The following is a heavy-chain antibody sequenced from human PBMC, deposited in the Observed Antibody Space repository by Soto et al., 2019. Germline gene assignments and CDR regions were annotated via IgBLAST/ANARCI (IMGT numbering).Heavy chain of an antibody. Sequence: LRLSCAASGFTVSSNYMNWVRQAPGKGLEWVSKISSSSSSTDYADSVKGRFTISRDNAKNSLYLQMSSLRAEDTAVYYCARDRGGGSIFGGHYGMDVWGQGTTVTVSS. V-gene: IGHV3-11*06. D-gene: IGHD3-3*01. J-gene: IGHJ6*02. CDR3: ARDRGGGSIFGGHYGMDV. CDR2: ISSSSSST. CDR1: GFTVSSNY.